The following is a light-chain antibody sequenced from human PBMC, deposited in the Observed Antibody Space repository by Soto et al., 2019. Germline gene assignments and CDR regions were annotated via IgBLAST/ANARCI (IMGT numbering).Light chain of an antibody. CDR3: QQYHSYPGA. Sequence: DIQMTQSPSTLSASVEDRVTITSRASQSISSWLAWSQQKPGKAPKLLLYKPPSLESRVPSRVRGSGTGTQYTHTIRSRDPDDFATYYCQQYHSYPGAFDRGKKGQIK. V-gene: IGKV1-5*03. CDR1: QSISSW. CDR2: KPP. J-gene: IGKJ1*01.